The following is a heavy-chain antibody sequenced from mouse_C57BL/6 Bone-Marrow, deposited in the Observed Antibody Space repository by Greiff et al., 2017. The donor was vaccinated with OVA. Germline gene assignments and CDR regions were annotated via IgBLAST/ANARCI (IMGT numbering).Heavy chain of an antibody. CDR3: ARGSCDVGLYWYFDV. CDR2: IHPNSGST. CDR1: GYTFTSYW. J-gene: IGHJ1*03. V-gene: IGHV1-64*01. D-gene: IGHD3-1*01. Sequence: QVQLKQPGAELVKPGASVKLSCKASGYTFTSYWMHWVKQRPGQGLEWIGMIHPNSGSTNYNEKFKSKATLTVDKSSSTAYMQLSSLTSEDSAVYYCARGSCDVGLYWYFDVWGTGTTVTVSS.